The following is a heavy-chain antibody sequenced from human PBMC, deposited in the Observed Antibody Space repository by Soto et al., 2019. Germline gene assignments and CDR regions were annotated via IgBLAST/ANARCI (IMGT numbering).Heavy chain of an antibody. Sequence: QVQLVESGGGVVQPGRSLRLSCAASGFTFSNYGMHWVRQAPGMGLEWVAIISYDGNNIYYGDSVKGRFTISRDNTRNTVYLQLNSLRPEDTAVYYCARNAYCISTNSYWFLDHWGQGTLITV. V-gene: IGHV3-30*03. CDR2: ISYDGNNI. J-gene: IGHJ4*02. D-gene: IGHD2-2*01. CDR1: GFTFSNYG. CDR3: ARNAYCISTNSYWFLDH.